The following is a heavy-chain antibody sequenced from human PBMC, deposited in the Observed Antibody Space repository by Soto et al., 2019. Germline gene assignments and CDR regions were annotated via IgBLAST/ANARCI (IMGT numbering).Heavy chain of an antibody. CDR1: GFTFTNAW. J-gene: IGHJ4*02. D-gene: IGHD3-10*01. CDR2: IKSKTDGGTT. Sequence: GGSLRLSCAASGFTFTNAWMNWVRQAPGKGLEWVGRIKSKTDGGTTDYAAPVKGRFTISRDDSKSTLYLQMNSLKTEDTAVYYCIHYGSGSYSTDYWGPRTLVTVSS. V-gene: IGHV3-15*07. CDR3: IHYGSGSYSTDY.